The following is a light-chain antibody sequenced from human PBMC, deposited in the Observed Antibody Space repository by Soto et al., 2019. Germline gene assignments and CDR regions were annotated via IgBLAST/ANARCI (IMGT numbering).Light chain of an antibody. V-gene: IGKV3-20*01. CDR2: DAS. CDR3: QQYGSSPRI. CDR1: QSVSSSS. Sequence: EIVLTQSPGTLSLSPGERATLSCRASQSVSSSSLAWYQQKPGQAPRLLIYDASSRATGIPDRFSGSGSGTDFTLTISSLGPEDFAVYFCQQYGSSPRIFGGGTRVEIK. J-gene: IGKJ4*01.